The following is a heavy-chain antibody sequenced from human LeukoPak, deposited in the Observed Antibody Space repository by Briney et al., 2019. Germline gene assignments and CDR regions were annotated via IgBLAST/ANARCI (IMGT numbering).Heavy chain of an antibody. J-gene: IGHJ3*02. CDR3: ARDLGSGWYSDAFDI. Sequence: SETLSLTCTVSGGSISSYYWSWLRQPAGEGLEWIGRIYTSGSTNYNPSLKSRVTMSVDTSKNQFSLKLSSVTAADTAVYYCARDLGSGWYSDAFDIWGQGTMVTVSS. CDR1: GGSISSYY. V-gene: IGHV4-4*07. D-gene: IGHD6-19*01. CDR2: IYTSGST.